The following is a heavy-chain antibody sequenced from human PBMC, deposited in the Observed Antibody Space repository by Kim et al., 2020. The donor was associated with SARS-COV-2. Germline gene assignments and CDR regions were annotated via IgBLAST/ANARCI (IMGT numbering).Heavy chain of an antibody. V-gene: IGHV3-23*01. CDR1: GFTFSSYA. Sequence: GGSLRLSCAASGFTFSSYAMSWVRQAPGKGLEWVSAISGSGGSTYYADSVKGRFTISRDNSKNTLYLQMNSLRAEDTAVYYCAKDPRITIFGVVIIWGRLGDYWGQGTLVTVSS. CDR2: ISGSGGST. D-gene: IGHD3-3*01. CDR3: AKDPRITIFGVVIIWGRLGDY. J-gene: IGHJ4*02.